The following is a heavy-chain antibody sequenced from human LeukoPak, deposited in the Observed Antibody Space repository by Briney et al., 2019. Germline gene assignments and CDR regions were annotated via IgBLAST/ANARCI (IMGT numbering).Heavy chain of an antibody. CDR1: GYTFTGYY. D-gene: IGHD3-10*01. V-gene: IGHV1-2*02. J-gene: IGHJ4*02. CDR3: AREGLWFGELPDY. Sequence: ASVKVSCEASGYTFTGYYMHWVRQAPGQGLEWMGWINPNSGGTNYAQKFQGRVTMTRDTSISTAYMELSRLRSDDTAVYYCAREGLWFGELPDYWGQGTLVTVSS. CDR2: INPNSGGT.